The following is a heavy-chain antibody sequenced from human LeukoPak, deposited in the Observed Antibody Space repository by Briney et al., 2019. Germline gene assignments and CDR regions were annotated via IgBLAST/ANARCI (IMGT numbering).Heavy chain of an antibody. CDR1: GFTFSSYW. J-gene: IGHJ6*01. D-gene: IGHD3-16*01. CDR3: ARGNDYVFNGLDV. V-gene: IGHV3-7*01. Sequence: PGGSLRLSCAASGFTFSSYWMNWARQAPGKGLEWVASINHNGNVNYYVDSVKGRFTISRDNAKNSLYLQLHSLRAEDTAVYYCARGNDYVFNGLDVWGQGTTVTVSS. CDR2: INHNGNVN.